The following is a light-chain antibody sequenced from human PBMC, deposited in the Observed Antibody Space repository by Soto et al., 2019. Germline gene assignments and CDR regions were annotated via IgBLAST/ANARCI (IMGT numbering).Light chain of an antibody. CDR2: AAS. CDR1: QDISNS. CDR3: QQYDLLPPYS. V-gene: IGKV1-33*01. J-gene: IGKJ2*03. Sequence: DIQMTQSPSSLSVSVGERVTISCQASQDISNSLNWYQQKPGKGPKLLINAASNLETGVPSRFSGSGSGTYFTLTINSLQPEDIATYYCQQYDLLPPYSFGQGTRLEI.